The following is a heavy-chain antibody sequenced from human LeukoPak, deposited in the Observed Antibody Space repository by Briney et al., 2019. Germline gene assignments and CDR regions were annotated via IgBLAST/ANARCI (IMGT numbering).Heavy chain of an antibody. CDR3: AKGDYCSSTSCYLFRYFDL. V-gene: IGHV3-23*01. CDR2: ISGSGGST. D-gene: IGHD2-2*01. J-gene: IGHJ2*01. CDR1: GFTFSSYA. Sequence: GGSLRLSCAASGFTFSSYAMSWVRQAPGKGLEWVSAISGSGGSTYYADSVKGRFTISSDNSKNTLYLQMNSLRAEDTAVYYCAKGDYCSSTSCYLFRYFDLWGRGTLVTVSS.